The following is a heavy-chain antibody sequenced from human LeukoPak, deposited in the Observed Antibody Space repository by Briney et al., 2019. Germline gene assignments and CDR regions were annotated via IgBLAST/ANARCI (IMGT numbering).Heavy chain of an antibody. Sequence: ASVKVSCKASGNTLTNYDMSWVRQAPGQGLEWMGWINTNTGNPTYAQGFTGRFVFSLDTSVSTAYLQISSLKAEDTAVYYCARVRFYYDTSGYYPFYSYYYMDVWGKGTTVTVSS. V-gene: IGHV7-4-1*02. CDR2: INTNTGNP. D-gene: IGHD3-22*01. CDR3: ARVRFYYDTSGYYPFYSYYYMDV. CDR1: GNTLTNYD. J-gene: IGHJ6*03.